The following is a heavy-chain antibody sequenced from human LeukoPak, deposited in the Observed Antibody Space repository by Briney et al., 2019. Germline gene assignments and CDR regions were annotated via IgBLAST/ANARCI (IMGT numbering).Heavy chain of an antibody. Sequence: PGGSLRLSCAASGFTFSTYAMSCVRQAPGKGLEWVSSIIDSGSKTFYADSVRGRFTISRDNSKNTVYLQMNSLRAEDTAVYYCARRSPYFFDYWGRGNLVTVSS. CDR1: GFTFSTYA. V-gene: IGHV3-23*01. CDR3: ARRSPYFFDY. J-gene: IGHJ4*02. D-gene: IGHD4-17*01. CDR2: IIDSGSKT.